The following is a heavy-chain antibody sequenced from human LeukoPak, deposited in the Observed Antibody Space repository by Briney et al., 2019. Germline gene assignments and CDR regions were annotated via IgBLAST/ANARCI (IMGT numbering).Heavy chain of an antibody. D-gene: IGHD1/OR15-1a*01. V-gene: IGHV3-73*01. CDR2: IRSKPNKYAT. CDR3: ASEQTYYFSLDV. CDR1: RFTFSNYA. J-gene: IGHJ6*02. Sequence: GRSLRLSCVASRFTFSNYAMHWVRLAPGKGLEWVGRIRSKPNKYATGFAASVKGRFTISRDDSKNMAYLQMNSLKIEDTAVYFCASEQTYYFSLDVWAKGPRSPSP.